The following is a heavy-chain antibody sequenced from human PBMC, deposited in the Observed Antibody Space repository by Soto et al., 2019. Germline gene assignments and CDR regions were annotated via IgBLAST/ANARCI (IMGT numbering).Heavy chain of an antibody. J-gene: IGHJ4*02. CDR1: GFTFSSDW. V-gene: IGHV3-74*01. CDR2: IDSSGRTT. D-gene: IGHD2-21*02. CDR3: ARWFTGGNFDYFDY. Sequence: GGSLRLCCAACGFTFSSDWMHWCRQAPGKGLVWVSRIDSSGRTTTYADSVKGRFTISRDNAKNTLYLQMNGLRAEDTALYYCARWFTGGNFDYFDYWGQGTQVTVSS.